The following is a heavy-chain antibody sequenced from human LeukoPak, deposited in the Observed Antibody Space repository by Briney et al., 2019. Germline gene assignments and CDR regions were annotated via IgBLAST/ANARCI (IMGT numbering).Heavy chain of an antibody. Sequence: SETLSLTCTVSGGSISSYYWSWIRQPPGKGLEWIGYIYYSGSTYYNPSLKSRVTISLDTSKNQFSLKLSSLTAADTAVYYCARVTIVVVTAKVYNWFDPWGQGTLVTVSS. CDR1: GGSISSYY. CDR2: IYYSGST. J-gene: IGHJ5*02. CDR3: ARVTIVVVTAKVYNWFDP. D-gene: IGHD2-21*02. V-gene: IGHV4-59*06.